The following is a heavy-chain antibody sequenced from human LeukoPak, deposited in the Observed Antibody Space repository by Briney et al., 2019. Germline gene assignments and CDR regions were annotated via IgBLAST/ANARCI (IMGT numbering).Heavy chain of an antibody. CDR1: GFTFSTYW. D-gene: IGHD2-2*02. J-gene: IGHJ4*02. V-gene: IGHV3-7*03. CDR2: IKQDGSEK. CDR3: ARVSRWALYPNPHY. Sequence: GGSLRLSCAASGFTFSTYWISWVRQAPGKGREWVANIKQDGSEKYYVDSVKGRFTISRDKAKNSLYLQMNSLRAEDTAVYYCARVSRWALYPNPHYWGQGTLVTVPS.